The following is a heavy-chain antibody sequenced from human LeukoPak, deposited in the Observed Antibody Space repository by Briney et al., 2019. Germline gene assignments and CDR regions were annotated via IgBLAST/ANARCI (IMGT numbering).Heavy chain of an antibody. CDR2: INSDGSST. V-gene: IGHV3-74*01. CDR1: GFTFSSYW. CDR3: AREGNDYYYDQ. J-gene: IGHJ4*02. Sequence: GGSLRLSCAASGFTFSSYWMHWVRQAPGKGLVWVSRINSDGSSTSYADSVKGRFTISRDNAKNSLYLQVASLRGDDTATYYCAREGNDYYYDQWGQGTLVTVSP. D-gene: IGHD3-16*01.